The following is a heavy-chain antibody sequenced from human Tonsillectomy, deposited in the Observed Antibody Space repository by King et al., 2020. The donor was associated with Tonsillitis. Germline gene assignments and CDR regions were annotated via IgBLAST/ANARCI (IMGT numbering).Heavy chain of an antibody. Sequence: VQLVESGGGLVKPGGSLRLSCAASGFTVSSYSMKWVRQAPGKGLEWVASISSSSSYIFYADSVKGRFTISRENAKNSLYLQMNSLRAEDTAVYYCARGVEMATIHDAFDIWGQGTMVTVSS. D-gene: IGHD5-24*01. V-gene: IGHV3-21*01. CDR1: GFTVSSYS. J-gene: IGHJ3*02. CDR3: ARGVEMATIHDAFDI. CDR2: ISSSSSYI.